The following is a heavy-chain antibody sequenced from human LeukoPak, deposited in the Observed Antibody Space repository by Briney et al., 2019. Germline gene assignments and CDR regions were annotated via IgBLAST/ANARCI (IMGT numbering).Heavy chain of an antibody. CDR2: ISSSGST. J-gene: IGHJ3*02. CDR3: ARGPYSYDSSGSFDI. CDR1: GDSISSGDYY. V-gene: IGHV4-61*02. Sequence: SETLSLTCTVSGDSISSGDYYWSWIRQPAGKGLEWIGRISSSGSTNYNPSLKSRVTISVDTSKNQFSLKLSSVTAADTAVYFCARGPYSYDSSGSFDIWGQGTMVTVPS. D-gene: IGHD3-22*01.